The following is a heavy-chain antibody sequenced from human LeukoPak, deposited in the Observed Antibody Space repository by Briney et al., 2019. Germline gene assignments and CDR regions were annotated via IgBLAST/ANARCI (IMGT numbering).Heavy chain of an antibody. CDR1: GFTFTGYY. CDR2: IHIYRGNT. D-gene: IGHD6-13*01. CDR3: ARDVGITVADSFDP. Sequence: ASVKVSCKASGFTFTGYYMHWVRQAPGQGLEWMGWIHIYRGNTNYAQKFQGRVTMTTDTSTSTVYMEVRGLRSDDTAMYYCARDVGITVADSFDPWGQGTLVIVSS. V-gene: IGHV1-18*04. J-gene: IGHJ5*02.